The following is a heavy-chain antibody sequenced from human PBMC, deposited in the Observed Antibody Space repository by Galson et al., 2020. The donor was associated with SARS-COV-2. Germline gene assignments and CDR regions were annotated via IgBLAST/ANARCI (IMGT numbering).Heavy chain of an antibody. V-gene: IGHV4-59*01. CDR3: ARGITIFGVVDTYDY. J-gene: IGHJ4*02. Sequence: ETSETLSLTCTVSGGSISSYYWSWIRQPPGKGLEWIGYIYYSGSTTYNPSPKSRVTISVDTSKNQFSLKLSSVTAADAAVDYCARGITIFGVVDTYDYWGQGTLVTVSS. CDR1: GGSISSYY. CDR2: IYYSGST. D-gene: IGHD3-3*01.